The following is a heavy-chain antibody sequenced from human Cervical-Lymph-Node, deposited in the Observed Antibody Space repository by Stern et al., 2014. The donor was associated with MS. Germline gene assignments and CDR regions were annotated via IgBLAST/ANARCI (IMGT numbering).Heavy chain of an antibody. Sequence: QVTLRESGPALVKPTQTLTLTCTFSGFSLSTSGMCVSWIRQPPGKALEWLALIDWDDDKYYSTSLKTRLTISKDTSKNQGVLKKTNMDPVDTATYYCARHRHSSGWTGDWFDPWGQGTLVTVSS. D-gene: IGHD6-19*01. J-gene: IGHJ5*02. V-gene: IGHV2-70*01. CDR2: IDWDDDK. CDR1: GFSLSTSGMC. CDR3: ARHRHSSGWTGDWFDP.